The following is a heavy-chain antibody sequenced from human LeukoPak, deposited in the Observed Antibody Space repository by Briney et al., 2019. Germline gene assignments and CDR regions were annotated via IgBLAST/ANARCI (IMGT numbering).Heavy chain of an antibody. J-gene: IGHJ6*03. CDR3: ARDSPFPNDYGDYVAGFYYMDV. CDR2: ISSSGNTI. D-gene: IGHD4-17*01. V-gene: IGHV3-11*04. CDR1: GFIFSDYY. Sequence: GGSLRLSCAASGFIFSDYYMSWIRQAPGKGLEWVSYISSSGNTIFYADSVKGRFTISRDNAKNSLYLQMNSLRAEDTAVYYCARDSPFPNDYGDYVAGFYYMDVWGKGTTVTVSS.